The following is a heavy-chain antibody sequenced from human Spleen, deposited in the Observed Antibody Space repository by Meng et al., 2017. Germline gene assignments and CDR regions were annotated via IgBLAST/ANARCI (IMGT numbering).Heavy chain of an antibody. V-gene: IGHV3-15*01. CDR2: IKSKTDGGTT. J-gene: IGHJ4*01. CDR1: GFTFSNAW. D-gene: IGHD1-26*01. CDR3: TRPPSRWEQYFDY. Sequence: GESLKISCAASGFTFSNAWMSWVRQAPGKGLEWVGRIKSKTDGGTTDYAAPVKGRFTISRDDSEDTLYLQMNSLKTEDTAVYYCTRPPSRWEQYFDYWGQGTLVTVSS.